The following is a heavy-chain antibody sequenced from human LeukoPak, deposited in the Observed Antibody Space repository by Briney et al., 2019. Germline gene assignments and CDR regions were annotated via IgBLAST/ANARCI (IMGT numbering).Heavy chain of an antibody. V-gene: IGHV7-4-1*02. Sequence: ASVKVSCKASGYTFTSYAMNWVRQAPGQGLEWMGWINTNTGNPTYAQGFTGRFVFSLDTSVSTAYLQISSLKAEDTAVYYCARDLRYNWNDVHYFDYWGQGTLVTVSS. D-gene: IGHD1-20*01. CDR3: ARDLRYNWNDVHYFDY. CDR1: GYTFTSYA. CDR2: INTNTGNP. J-gene: IGHJ4*02.